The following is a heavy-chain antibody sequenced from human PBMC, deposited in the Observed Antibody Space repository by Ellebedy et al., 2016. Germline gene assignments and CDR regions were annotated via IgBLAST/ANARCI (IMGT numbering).Heavy chain of an antibody. D-gene: IGHD2-21*01. V-gene: IGHV5-51*01. Sequence: GGSLRLSCQTSGFSFANYWIAWVRQRPGKGLEGIGVIYPGDSDIRYSPSFQGQVTISADRSTSTAYLQWTSLKASDTSIYYCARHEGPSTALIGPYDYWGPGTLVTVSS. CDR1: GFSFANYW. J-gene: IGHJ4*02. CDR3: ARHEGPSTALIGPYDY. CDR2: IYPGDSDI.